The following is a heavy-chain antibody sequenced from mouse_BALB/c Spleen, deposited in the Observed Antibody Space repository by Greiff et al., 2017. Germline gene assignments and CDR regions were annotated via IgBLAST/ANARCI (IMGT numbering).Heavy chain of an antibody. D-gene: IGHD1-1*01. CDR2: ISSGSSTI. J-gene: IGHJ2*01. V-gene: IGHV5-17*02. CDR3: ARWGTTVLDY. Sequence: EVKLMESGGGLVQPGGSRKLSCAASGFTFSSFGMHWVRQAPEKGLEWVAYISSGSSTIYYADTVKGRFTISRDNPKNTLFLQMTSLRSEDTAMYYCARWGTTVLDYWGQGTTLTVSS. CDR1: GFTFSSFG.